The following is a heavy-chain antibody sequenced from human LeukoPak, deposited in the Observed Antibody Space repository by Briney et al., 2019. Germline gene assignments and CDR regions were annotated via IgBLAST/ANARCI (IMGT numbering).Heavy chain of an antibody. CDR2: ISCSGCST. V-gene: IGHV3-23*01. CDR3: AKDRSCTNDICHGDFDY. CDR1: GFTFSSYA. D-gene: IGHD2-8*01. Sequence: GWSLRLSCAASGFTFSSYAVSWVRQAPGKGLESVSSISCSGCSTYSADSVKGRFTISRDNSKITLYLQMNSLRAEDTALYYCAKDRSCTNDICHGDFDYWGQGTLVTVSS. J-gene: IGHJ4*02.